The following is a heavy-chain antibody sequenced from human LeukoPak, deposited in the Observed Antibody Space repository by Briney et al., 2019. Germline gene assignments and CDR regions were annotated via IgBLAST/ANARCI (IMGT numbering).Heavy chain of an antibody. Sequence: SETLSLTCTVSGGSIRSDYWSWIRQPPGKGLEWIGYISYSGGTNYNPSLKSRVTISVDTSKNQFSLNLSSVTAADTAVYSCARAVGVGRGTYFDLWGRGTLVTVSS. CDR2: ISYSGGT. CDR3: ARAVGVGRGTYFDL. J-gene: IGHJ2*01. CDR1: GGSIRSDY. V-gene: IGHV4-59*08. D-gene: IGHD1-1*01.